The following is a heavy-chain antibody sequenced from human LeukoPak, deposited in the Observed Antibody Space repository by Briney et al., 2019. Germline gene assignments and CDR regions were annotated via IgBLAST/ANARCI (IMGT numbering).Heavy chain of an antibody. D-gene: IGHD6-13*01. CDR1: GGSISSYY. V-gene: IGHV4-59*01. CDR2: IYYSGST. CDR3: ARGRFGIAAAGTGYYYYYYYMDV. J-gene: IGHJ6*03. Sequence: SETLSLTCTVSGGSISSYYWSWIRQPPGKGLEWIGYIYYSGSTNYNPSLKSRVTISVDTSKNQFSLKLSSVTAADTAVYYCARGRFGIAAAGTGYYYYYYYMDVWGKGTTVTVCS.